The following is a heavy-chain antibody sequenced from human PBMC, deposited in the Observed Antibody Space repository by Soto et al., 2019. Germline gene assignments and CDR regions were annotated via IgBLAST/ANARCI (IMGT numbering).Heavy chain of an antibody. Sequence: QVQLQESGPGLVKSSGTLSLTCAVSGGSISSRKWWSWVRQPPGKGLGWIGEIYHSGSANYNPSLKSRVTISVDKAKRQCSLKMNSVTAAETAVYYCASKFGELLADAFDIWGQGTMVTVSS. CDR2: IYHSGSA. D-gene: IGHD3-10*01. CDR1: GGSISSRKW. CDR3: ASKFGELLADAFDI. J-gene: IGHJ3*02. V-gene: IGHV4-4*02.